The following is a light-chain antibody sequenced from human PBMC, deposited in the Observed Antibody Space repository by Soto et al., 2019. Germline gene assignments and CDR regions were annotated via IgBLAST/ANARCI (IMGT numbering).Light chain of an antibody. CDR3: QQSHRIPLT. V-gene: IGKV1-39*01. CDR1: QSISSY. J-gene: IGKJ4*01. CDR2: GAS. Sequence: DIPMTQSPSSLSASIGDRVTITCRASQSISSYLNWYQQKPGKAPKLLIYGASSLQSGVPSRFSGRGSGTYFTLTISSLQPEDFATYYCQQSHRIPLTFGGGTKVDMK.